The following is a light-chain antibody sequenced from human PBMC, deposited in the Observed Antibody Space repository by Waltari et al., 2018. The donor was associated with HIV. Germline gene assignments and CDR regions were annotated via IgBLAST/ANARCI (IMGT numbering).Light chain of an antibody. J-gene: IGKJ4*01. CDR2: TAS. CDR1: QDLRNY. V-gene: IGKV1-8*01. CDR3: QQYYNYPLT. Sequence: AIRMTQSPSSFPASTGDRVTITCRASQDLRNYLAWYQQKPGKAPKLLIYTASTLQSGVPSRFSGSGSGTDFTLTISGLQSEDFATYYCQQYYNYPLTLGVGTKVEI.